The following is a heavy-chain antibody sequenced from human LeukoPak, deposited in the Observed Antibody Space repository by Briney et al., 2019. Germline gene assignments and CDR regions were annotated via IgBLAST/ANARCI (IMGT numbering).Heavy chain of an antibody. J-gene: IGHJ4*02. CDR1: GFTFSSYS. CDR3: AREGGDAVAGIISGGDY. V-gene: IGHV3-21*01. Sequence: GGSLRLSCAASGFTFSSYSMNWVRQAPGKGLEWVSSISSSSSYIYYADSVKGRFTISRDNAKNSLYLQMNSLRAEDTAVYYCAREGGDAVAGIISGGDYWGQGTLVTVSS. D-gene: IGHD6-19*01. CDR2: ISSSSSYI.